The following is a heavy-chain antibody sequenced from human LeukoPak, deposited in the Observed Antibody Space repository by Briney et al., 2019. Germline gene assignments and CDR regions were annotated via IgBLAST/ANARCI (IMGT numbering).Heavy chain of an antibody. CDR2: VGTNDDA. D-gene: IGHD6-13*01. Sequence: GGSLRLSCAASGFTFSSHSMNWVRQAAGRGLEWVSAVGTNDDALYLNSVRGRFIISRDNAKNSLFLQMSFLRLEDTAVYYCTREWRGIASHYDGMDVWGQGTTVTVSS. CDR3: TREWRGIASHYDGMDV. J-gene: IGHJ6*02. V-gene: IGHV3-13*01. CDR1: GFTFSSHS.